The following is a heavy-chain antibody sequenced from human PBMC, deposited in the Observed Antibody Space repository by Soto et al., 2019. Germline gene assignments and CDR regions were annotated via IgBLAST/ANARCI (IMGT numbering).Heavy chain of an antibody. Sequence: ASETLSLTCAVYGGSFSGYYWSWIRQPPGKGLGWIGEINHSGSTNYNPSLKSRVTISVDTSKNQFSLKLSSVTAADTAVYYCARNDYGVRWFDPWGQGTLVTVSS. CDR2: INHSGST. D-gene: IGHD4-17*01. J-gene: IGHJ5*02. V-gene: IGHV4-34*01. CDR1: GGSFSGYY. CDR3: ARNDYGVRWFDP.